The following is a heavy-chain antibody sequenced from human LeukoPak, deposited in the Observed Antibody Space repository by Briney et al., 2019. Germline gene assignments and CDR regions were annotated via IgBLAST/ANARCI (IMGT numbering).Heavy chain of an antibody. D-gene: IGHD3-9*01. CDR2: TYYRSKWYS. CDR1: GDSVSSNRAA. J-gene: IGHJ4*02. Sequence: SQTLSLTCAISGDSVSSNRAAWNWIRQSPSRGLEWLGRTYYRSKWYSDYAVSVKARITIIPDTSKNHFSLHLDSVTPVDTAVYFCTRVVEYYDILTGSPKGDNYFDSWGQGTLVTVSS. V-gene: IGHV6-1*01. CDR3: TRVVEYYDILTGSPKGDNYFDS.